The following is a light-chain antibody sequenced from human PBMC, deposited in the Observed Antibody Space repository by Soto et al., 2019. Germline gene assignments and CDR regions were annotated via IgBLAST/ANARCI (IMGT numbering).Light chain of an antibody. J-gene: IGKJ2*01. CDR3: QQSYSTPHT. CDR1: QKMSSF. CDR2: TTS. V-gene: IGKV1-39*01. Sequence: DIQMTQSPSSLSVSVRDRVTITCQASQKMSSFLTWYQQTPGKAPKLLIYTTSTLRSGDPSRFSGSGPVTVFTLTISSLQPEELATYYCQQSYSTPHTFGRGTKLEIK.